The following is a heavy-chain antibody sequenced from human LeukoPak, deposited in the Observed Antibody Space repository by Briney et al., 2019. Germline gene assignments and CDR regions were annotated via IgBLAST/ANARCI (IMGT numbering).Heavy chain of an antibody. D-gene: IGHD6-25*01. J-gene: IGHJ4*02. CDR1: GFTFSSYA. CDR3: ANILAAY. V-gene: IGHV3-30*04. CDR2: ISYDGGTK. Sequence: PGGSLRLSCAASGFTFSSYALHWVRRAPGKGLEWVAVISYDGGTKYYADSVKGRFTISRDNSKNTLYLQMNSLRAEDTAVYYCANILAAYWGQGTLVTVSS.